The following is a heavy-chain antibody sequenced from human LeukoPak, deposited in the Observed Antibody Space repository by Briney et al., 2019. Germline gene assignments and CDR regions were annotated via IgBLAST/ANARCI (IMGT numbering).Heavy chain of an antibody. V-gene: IGHV1-18*01. J-gene: IGHJ4*02. CDR2: ISVFDGNT. D-gene: IGHD5-18*01. CDR1: GYTFSGYG. CDR3: ARVFPGNGYPSLEDL. Sequence: ASVKVSCKASGYTFSGYGISWVRQAPGQGLEWMGWISVFDGNTKYVQKFQGRVTMTTDTSTSTAYMELRSLRSDDTAVYYCARVFPGNGYPSLEDLWGQGTRVTVSS.